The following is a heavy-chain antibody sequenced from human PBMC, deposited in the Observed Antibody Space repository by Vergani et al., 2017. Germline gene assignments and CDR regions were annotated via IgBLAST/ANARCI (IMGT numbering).Heavy chain of an antibody. CDR1: GGYFSGYY. Sequence: QVQLQQWGAGLLKPSETLSLTCAVYGGYFSGYYWSWIRQPPGKGLEWIGEINHSGSTNYNPSLKSRVTISVDPSKNQFSLKLSSVTAADTAVYYCAGDYYDSSGFYGMDVWGQGTTVTVSS. D-gene: IGHD3-22*01. V-gene: IGHV4-34*01. CDR2: INHSGST. CDR3: AGDYYDSSGFYGMDV. J-gene: IGHJ6*02.